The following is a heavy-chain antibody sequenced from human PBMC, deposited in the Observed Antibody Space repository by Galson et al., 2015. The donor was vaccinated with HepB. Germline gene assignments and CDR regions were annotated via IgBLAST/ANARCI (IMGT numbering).Heavy chain of an antibody. Sequence: PALVKPTQTLTLTCTFSGFSLSTSGVGVGWIRQPPGKALEWLALIYWDDDKRYSPSLKSRLTITKDTSKNQVVLTMTNMDPVDTATYYCAHRGYCSGGSCYIARGWFDPWGQGTLVTVSS. D-gene: IGHD2-15*01. CDR1: GFSLSTSGVG. J-gene: IGHJ5*02. V-gene: IGHV2-5*02. CDR3: AHRGYCSGGSCYIARGWFDP. CDR2: IYWDDDK.